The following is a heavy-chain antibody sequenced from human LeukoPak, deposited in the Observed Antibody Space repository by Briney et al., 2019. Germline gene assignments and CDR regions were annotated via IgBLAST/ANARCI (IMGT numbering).Heavy chain of an antibody. Sequence: PGGSLRLSCAASGFTFSSYAMSWVRRAPGKGLEWVSAISGSGGSTYYADSVKGRFTISRDNSKNTLYLQMNSLRAEDTAVYYCAYLEGIVVVPAPHSKAPHQFDPWGQGTLVTVSS. CDR1: GFTFSSYA. V-gene: IGHV3-23*01. D-gene: IGHD2-2*01. CDR2: ISGSGGST. CDR3: AYLEGIVVVPAPHSKAPHQFDP. J-gene: IGHJ5*02.